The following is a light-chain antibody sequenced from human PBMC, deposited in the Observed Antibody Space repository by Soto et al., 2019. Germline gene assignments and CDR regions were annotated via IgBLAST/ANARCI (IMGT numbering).Light chain of an antibody. V-gene: IGKV4-1*01. Sequence: DIVMTQSPDSLAVSLGERATINCKSSQSVLYSNNKNYVAWYQQKPGQPPKLLIYWASTRESGVPDRFSGSGSGTDFPLNISSLQAEDVAVYYCQQYYDAPRNFGQGTKVEIK. CDR3: QQYYDAPRN. CDR1: QSVLYSNNKNY. J-gene: IGKJ1*01. CDR2: WAS.